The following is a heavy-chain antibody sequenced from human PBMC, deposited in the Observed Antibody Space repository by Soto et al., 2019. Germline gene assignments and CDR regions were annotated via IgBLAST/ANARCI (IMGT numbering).Heavy chain of an antibody. J-gene: IGHJ4*02. V-gene: IGHV3-23*01. CDR3: VRKGEVTIPFDD. Sequence: GGSLRLSCAASGFTFSSYAMSWVRQAPGKGLEWVSAISGSGGSIYYTDSVKGRFTISRDNSKNTLYLQVNSLRAEDTAVYYCVRKGEVTIPFDDWGQGTLVTVSS. CDR1: GFTFSSYA. CDR2: ISGSGGSI. D-gene: IGHD3-3*01.